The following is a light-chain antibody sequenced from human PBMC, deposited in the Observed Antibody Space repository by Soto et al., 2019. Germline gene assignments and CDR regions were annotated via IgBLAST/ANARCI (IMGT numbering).Light chain of an antibody. Sequence: AIQLTQSPSSLSASVGDRVTITCRASQGISSALAWYQQKPGKAPKLLIYDASSLESGVPSRFSGSGTGTDFTLTISSLQPEDFATYYCQQFNSYPQTFGQGTRLEIK. J-gene: IGKJ5*01. CDR1: QGISSA. V-gene: IGKV1-13*02. CDR3: QQFNSYPQT. CDR2: DAS.